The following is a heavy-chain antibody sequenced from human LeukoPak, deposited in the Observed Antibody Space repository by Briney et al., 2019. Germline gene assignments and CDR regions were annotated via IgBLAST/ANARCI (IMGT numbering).Heavy chain of an antibody. V-gene: IGHV4-59*08. D-gene: IGHD1-1*01. Sequence: SETLSLTCTVSGGSISSYYWSWIRQPPGKGLEWVGYIYYSGSTNYNPSLKSRVTISVDTSKNQFSLKLSSVTAADTAVYYCARNVGSGFDYWGQGTLVTVSS. CDR2: IYYSGST. J-gene: IGHJ4*02. CDR1: GGSISSYY. CDR3: ARNVGSGFDY.